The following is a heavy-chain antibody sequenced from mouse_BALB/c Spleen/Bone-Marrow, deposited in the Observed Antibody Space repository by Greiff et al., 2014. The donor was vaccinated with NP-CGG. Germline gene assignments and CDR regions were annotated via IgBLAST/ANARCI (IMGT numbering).Heavy chain of an antibody. Sequence: VKLVESGGGLVQPGGSRKLSCAASGFTFSSFGIHWVRQAPEKGLEWVAYISSGSSTIYYADTVKGRFTISRDNPKNTLFLQMTSLRSEDTAMYYCASDYDYFDYWGQGTTLTVSS. CDR2: ISSGSSTI. CDR1: GFTFSSFG. D-gene: IGHD2-4*01. V-gene: IGHV5-17*02. J-gene: IGHJ2*01. CDR3: ASDYDYFDY.